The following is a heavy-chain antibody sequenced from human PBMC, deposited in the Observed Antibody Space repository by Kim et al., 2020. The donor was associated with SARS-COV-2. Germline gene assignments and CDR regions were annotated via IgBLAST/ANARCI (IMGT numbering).Heavy chain of an antibody. CDR1: GFIFSDYY. CDR2: ISGSNTYT. Sequence: GGSLRLSCTASGFIFSDYYMSWIRQAPGKGLEWVSFISGSNTYTNYADSVKGRFTISRDNAKNSLYLQMTSLRAEDTAVYYCARDRGIAVAGTSLPWFDPWGQGTLVTVSS. CDR3: ARDRGIAVAGTSLPWFDP. V-gene: IGHV3-11*05. D-gene: IGHD6-19*01. J-gene: IGHJ5*02.